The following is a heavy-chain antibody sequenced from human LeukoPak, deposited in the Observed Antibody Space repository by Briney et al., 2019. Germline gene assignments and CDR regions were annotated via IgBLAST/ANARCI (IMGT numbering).Heavy chain of an antibody. CDR2: IYYSGST. D-gene: IGHD1-26*01. V-gene: IGHV4-59*01. Sequence: SETLSLTCTVSGGSISSYYWSWIRQPPGKGLEWIGYIYYSGSTNYNPSLKSRVTISVDTSKNQFSLKLSSVTAADTAVYYCARKARGEWGSYDYRGQGTLVTVSS. CDR3: ARKARGEWGSYDY. J-gene: IGHJ4*01. CDR1: GGSISSYY.